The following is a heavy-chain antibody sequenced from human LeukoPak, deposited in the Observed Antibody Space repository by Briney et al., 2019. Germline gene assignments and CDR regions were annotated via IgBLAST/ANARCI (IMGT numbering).Heavy chain of an antibody. J-gene: IGHJ4*02. Sequence: GASVKVSCKASGYTFTGYYMHWVRQAPGQGLEWMGWINPNSGGTNYAQKFQGWVTMTRDTSISTAYMEPSRLRSDDTAVYYCARAHAGGAAGFDYWGQGTLVTVSS. CDR2: INPNSGGT. D-gene: IGHD6-13*01. V-gene: IGHV1-2*04. CDR3: ARAHAGGAAGFDY. CDR1: GYTFTGYY.